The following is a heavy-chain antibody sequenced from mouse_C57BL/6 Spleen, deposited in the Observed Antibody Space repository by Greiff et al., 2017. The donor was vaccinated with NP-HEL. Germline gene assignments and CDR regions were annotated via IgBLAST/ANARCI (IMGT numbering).Heavy chain of an antibody. J-gene: IGHJ4*01. CDR2: IWTGGGT. CDR1: GFSLTSYA. CDR3: ARKYSLFDYYAMDY. D-gene: IGHD2-12*01. V-gene: IGHV2-9-1*01. Sequence: QVQLQQSGPGLVAPSQSLSITCTVSGFSLTSYAISWVRQPPGKGLEWLGVIWTGGGTNYNSALKSRLSISKDNSKSQVFLKMNSLQTDDTARYYCARKYSLFDYYAMDYWGQGTSVTVSS.